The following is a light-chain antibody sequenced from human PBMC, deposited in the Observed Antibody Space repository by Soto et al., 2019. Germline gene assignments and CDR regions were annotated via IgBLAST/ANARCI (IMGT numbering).Light chain of an antibody. J-gene: IGKJ1*01. Sequence: DIQVTQSPATLSGCVGDRVTMSWRASQSISSWLAWYQQKPGKAPKLLIFAASSLQSGVPSRFSGSRSGPDFTLTISSLQPEDFATYYCQQSYSSPPTFGQGTKVDIK. CDR2: AAS. V-gene: IGKV1-39*01. CDR3: QQSYSSPPT. CDR1: QSISSW.